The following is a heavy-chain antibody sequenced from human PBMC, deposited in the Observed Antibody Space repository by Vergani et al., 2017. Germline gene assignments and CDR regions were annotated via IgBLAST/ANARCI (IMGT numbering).Heavy chain of an antibody. CDR2: MNPNSGNT. J-gene: IGHJ5*02. CDR3: ARSIGYCAGATCRAYYFDH. Sequence: QVQLVQSGAEVKKSGASVKVSCKASGYTFTDYDINWVRQATGQGLEWMGWMNPNSGNTGYAQKFMGRVDMTRDPSTDTSTRTVQMTLSSLRSEDTAVYYCARSIGYCAGATCRAYYFDHWGQGTRVTVSS. CDR1: GYTFTDYD. V-gene: IGHV1-8*01. D-gene: IGHD2-21*01.